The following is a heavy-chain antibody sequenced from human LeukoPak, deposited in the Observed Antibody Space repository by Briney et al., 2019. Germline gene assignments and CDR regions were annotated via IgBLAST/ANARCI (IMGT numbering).Heavy chain of an antibody. CDR3: AREAAFGGDRASYYYMDV. CDR1: GYTFTSYD. CDR2: MNPNRGNT. V-gene: IGHV1-8*01. J-gene: IGHJ6*03. D-gene: IGHD3-16*01. Sequence: ASVKVSCKASGYTFTSYDINWVRQATGQGREWMGWMNPNRGNTGYAQKFQGRVTMTRNTSISTDYMELSSLRSEDTAVYYCAREAAFGGDRASYYYMDVWGKGTTVTISS.